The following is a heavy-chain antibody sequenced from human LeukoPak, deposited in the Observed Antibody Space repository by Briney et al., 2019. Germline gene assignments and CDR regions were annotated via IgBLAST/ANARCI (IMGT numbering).Heavy chain of an antibody. CDR3: ARGLLWFGESVNWFDP. CDR1: GVSISSSSYY. J-gene: IGHJ5*02. V-gene: IGHV4-39*07. CDR2: IYYSGST. Sequence: SETLSLTCTVSGVSISSSSYYWGWLRQPPGKGLEGIGSIYYSGSTYYNPSLKSRFTMSVDTSKNQFSLKLSSVTAADTAVYYCARGLLWFGESVNWFDPWGLGTLVTVSS. D-gene: IGHD3-10*01.